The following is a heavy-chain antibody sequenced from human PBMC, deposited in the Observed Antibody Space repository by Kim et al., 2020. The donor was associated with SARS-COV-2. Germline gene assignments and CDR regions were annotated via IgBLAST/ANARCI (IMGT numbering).Heavy chain of an antibody. V-gene: IGHV4-34*01. CDR2: INHSGST. J-gene: IGHJ4*02. CDR3: ARGGPLRPSQRGVPGPPSRYYFYY. D-gene: IGHD1-1*01. Sequence: SETLSLTCAVYGGSFSGYYWSWIRQPPGKGLEWIGEINHSGSTNYNPSLKSRVTISVDTSKNQFSLKLSSVTAADTAVYYCARGGPLRPSQRGVPGPPSRYYFYYWGQGNLVTVSS. CDR1: GGSFSGYY.